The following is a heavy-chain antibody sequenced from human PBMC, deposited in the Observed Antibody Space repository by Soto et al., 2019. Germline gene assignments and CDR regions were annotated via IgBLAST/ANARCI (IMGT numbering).Heavy chain of an antibody. CDR1: GGSISSGGYY. J-gene: IGHJ4*02. CDR3: ARETEIYNSGWYWVFDY. V-gene: IGHV4-31*03. Sequence: QVQLQESGPGLVKPSQTLSLTCTVSGGSISSGGYYWSWIRQHPRKGLEWIGYIYYSGGTYYNPSLKGRVTISVDTSKNQFSLKLSSVTAADTAVYYCARETEIYNSGWYWVFDYWGQGSLVTVSS. D-gene: IGHD6-19*01. CDR2: IYYSGGT.